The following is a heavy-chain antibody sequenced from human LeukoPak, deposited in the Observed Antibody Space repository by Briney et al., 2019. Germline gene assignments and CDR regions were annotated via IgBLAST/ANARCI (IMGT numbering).Heavy chain of an antibody. CDR3: ARGGAAAGHRDYFDY. V-gene: IGHV3-48*01. Sequence: GGSLRLSCAASGFTFSSYSMNWVRQAPGKGLEWVSYISSSSSTIYYADSVKGRFTISRDNAKNSLYLQMNSLRAEDTAVYYCARGGAAAGHRDYFDYWGQGTLVTVSS. J-gene: IGHJ4*02. CDR2: ISSSSSTI. CDR1: GFTFSSYS. D-gene: IGHD6-13*01.